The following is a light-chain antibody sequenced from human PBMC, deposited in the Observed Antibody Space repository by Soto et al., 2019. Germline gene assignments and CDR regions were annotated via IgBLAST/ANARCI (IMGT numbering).Light chain of an antibody. V-gene: IGKV3-15*01. CDR3: QQHNKWPLT. CDR2: GIS. J-gene: IGKJ5*01. Sequence: EIVMTQSPATLSVSPGERATLSCRASQSVSSNLAWYQQKPGQAPRLLIYGISTRATGISARFSGSGSGTEFTLTISSLQSEDFAVYYCQQHNKWPLTFGQRTRLENK. CDR1: QSVSSN.